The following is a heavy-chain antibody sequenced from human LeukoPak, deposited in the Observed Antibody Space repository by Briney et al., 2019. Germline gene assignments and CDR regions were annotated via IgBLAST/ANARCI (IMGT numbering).Heavy chain of an antibody. V-gene: IGHV4-39*07. CDR1: GVSISSSSYY. Sequence: PSETLSLTCTVSGVSISSSSYYWGWIRQPPGKGLEWIGSIYYSGSTYYNPSLKSRVTISVDTSKNQFSLKLSSVTAADTAVYYCARYGGNSGFDYWGQGTLVTVSS. D-gene: IGHD4-23*01. CDR3: ARYGGNSGFDY. J-gene: IGHJ4*02. CDR2: IYYSGST.